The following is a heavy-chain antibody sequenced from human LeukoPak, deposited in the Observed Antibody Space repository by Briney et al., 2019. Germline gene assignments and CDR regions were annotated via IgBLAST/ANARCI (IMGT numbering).Heavy chain of an antibody. V-gene: IGHV5-51*01. Sequence: GESLKISCKGSRYNFTNYWIGWVRQMPGKGLEWMGIIYPGDSDTKYSPSFQGQVTISADKSISTAYLQWSSLKASDTAMYYCARLVSGNSFGIDYWGQGTLVTVSS. J-gene: IGHJ4*02. CDR3: ARLVSGNSFGIDY. CDR2: IYPGDSDT. CDR1: RYNFTNYW. D-gene: IGHD5-18*01.